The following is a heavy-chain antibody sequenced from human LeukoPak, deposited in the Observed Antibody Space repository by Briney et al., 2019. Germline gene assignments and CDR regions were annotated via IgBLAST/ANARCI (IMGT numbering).Heavy chain of an antibody. Sequence: PSQTLSLTCAVSGGSISSGGYSWSWIRQPPGKGLEWIGYIYHSGSTYYNPSLKSRVTISVDRSKNQFSLKLSSVTAADTAVYYCAKGLYCSGGSCYSAWFDPWGQGTLVTVSS. CDR3: AKGLYCSGGSCYSAWFDP. CDR2: IYHSGST. D-gene: IGHD2-15*01. J-gene: IGHJ5*02. CDR1: GGSISSGGYS. V-gene: IGHV4-30-2*02.